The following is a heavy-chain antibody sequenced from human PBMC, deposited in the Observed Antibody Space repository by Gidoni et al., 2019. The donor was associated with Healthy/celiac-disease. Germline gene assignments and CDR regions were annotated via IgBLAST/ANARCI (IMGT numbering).Heavy chain of an antibody. CDR3: AHSLLYCSSTSCQEYAFDI. CDR1: GFSLSTSGVG. CDR2: TYWDDDK. J-gene: IGHJ3*02. V-gene: IGHV2-5*02. Sequence: QITLKESGPTLVKPTQTLTLTCTFSGFSLSTSGVGVGWIRQPPGKALEWLALTYWDDDKRYSPSLKSRLTITKDTSKNQVVLTMTNMDPVDTATYYCAHSLLYCSSTSCQEYAFDIWGQGTMVTVSS. D-gene: IGHD2-2*01.